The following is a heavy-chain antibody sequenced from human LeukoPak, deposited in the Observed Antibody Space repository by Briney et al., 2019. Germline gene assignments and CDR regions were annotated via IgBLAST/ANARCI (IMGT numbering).Heavy chain of an antibody. J-gene: IGHJ4*02. Sequence: PGGSLRLSCAAPGFIFSSYAMSWVRQAPGKGLEWVSTISGSGGSTYYADSVKGRFTISRDNSKNTVYLQMNSLRAEDTAVYYCAKDRSCINDVCHGELDYWGQGTLVTVSS. CDR3: AKDRSCINDVCHGELDY. CDR2: ISGSGGST. D-gene: IGHD2-8*01. V-gene: IGHV3-23*01. CDR1: GFIFSSYA.